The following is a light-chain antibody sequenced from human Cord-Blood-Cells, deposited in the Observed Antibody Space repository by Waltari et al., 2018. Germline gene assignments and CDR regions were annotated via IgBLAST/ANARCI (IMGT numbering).Light chain of an antibody. CDR3: QQYYRTPQLT. CDR1: QSVLYSSNNKNY. CDR2: WAS. V-gene: IGKV4-1*01. Sequence: DIVMTQSPDSLAVSLGERATINCKSSQSVLYSSNNKNYLAWYQQKPGQPPKLLIYWASTRESGVPDRFSGSGSGTDFTLTISSLQAEDVAVYYCQQYYRTPQLTFGGGTKVDIK. J-gene: IGKJ4*01.